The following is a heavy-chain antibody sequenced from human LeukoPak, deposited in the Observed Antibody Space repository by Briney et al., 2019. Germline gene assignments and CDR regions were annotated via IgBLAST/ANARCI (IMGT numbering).Heavy chain of an antibody. CDR1: GFTFSSYG. Sequence: GGSLRLSCAASGFTFSSYGMHWVRRAPGKGLEWVAVISYDGSNKYYADSVKGRFTISRDNSKNTLYLQMNSLRAEDTAVYYCAREGITMVRKALRPGKRAFDIWGQGTMVTVSS. CDR3: AREGITMVRKALRPGKRAFDI. J-gene: IGHJ3*02. D-gene: IGHD3-10*01. V-gene: IGHV3-30*03. CDR2: ISYDGSNK.